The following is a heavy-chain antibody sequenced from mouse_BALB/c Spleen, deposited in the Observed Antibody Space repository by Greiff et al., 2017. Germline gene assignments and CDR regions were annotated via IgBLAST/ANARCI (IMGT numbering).Heavy chain of an antibody. CDR3: ARRLRRGDYYAMDY. Sequence: QVQLQQSGAELMKPGASVKISCKATGYTFSSYWIEWVKQRPGHGLEWIGEILPGSGSTNYNEKFKGKATFTAVTSSNTAYMQLSSLTSEDSAVYYCARRLRRGDYYAMDYWGQGTSVTVSS. V-gene: IGHV1-9*01. D-gene: IGHD2-2*01. CDR1: GYTFSSYW. J-gene: IGHJ4*01. CDR2: ILPGSGST.